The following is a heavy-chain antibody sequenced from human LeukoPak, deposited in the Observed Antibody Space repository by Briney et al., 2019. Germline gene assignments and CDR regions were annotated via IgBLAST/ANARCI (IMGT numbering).Heavy chain of an antibody. D-gene: IGHD5-24*01. CDR3: ARKVATINPFDY. CDR1: GGSISSGGYY. Sequence: PSQTLSLTCTVSGGSISSGGYYWSWIRQHPGKGLEWIGYFYYSGSTYYNPSLKSRVTISVDTSKNQFSLKLSSVTAADTAVYYCARKVATINPFDYWGQGTLVTVSS. J-gene: IGHJ4*02. V-gene: IGHV4-31*03. CDR2: FYYSGST.